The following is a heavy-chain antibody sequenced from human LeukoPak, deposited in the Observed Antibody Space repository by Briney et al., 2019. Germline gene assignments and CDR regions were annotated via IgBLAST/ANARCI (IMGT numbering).Heavy chain of an antibody. CDR2: IYYSGST. V-gene: IGHV4-59*11. J-gene: IGHJ4*02. D-gene: IGHD4-17*01. CDR3: ARDNGDYVDY. Sequence: SETLSLTCTVSGGSISSHYWSWIRQPPGKGLEWIGCIYYSGSTNYNPSLKSRVTISVDTSKNQFSLKLSSVTAADTAVYYCARDNGDYVDYWGQGTLVTVSS. CDR1: GGSISSHY.